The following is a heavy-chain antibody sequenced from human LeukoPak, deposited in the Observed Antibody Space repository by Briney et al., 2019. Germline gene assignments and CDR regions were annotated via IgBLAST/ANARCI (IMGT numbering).Heavy chain of an antibody. D-gene: IGHD1-1*01. CDR1: GYSFSNYW. V-gene: IGHV5-51*01. J-gene: IGHJ4*02. Sequence: GESLKISCKASGYSFSNYWIGWVRQVPGKGLEWMGIVYPRDSDTRYSPSFQGQVTISADKSISTAYLRWSSLKASDTAVYYCARPGERSRRDWNLDQWGQGTLVTVSS. CDR3: ARPGERSRRDWNLDQ. CDR2: VYPRDSDT.